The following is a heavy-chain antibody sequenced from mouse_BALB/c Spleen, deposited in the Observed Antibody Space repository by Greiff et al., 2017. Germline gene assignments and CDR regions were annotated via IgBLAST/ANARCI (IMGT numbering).Heavy chain of an antibody. D-gene: IGHD1-1*01. CDR1: GFNIKDYY. CDR2: IDPENGDT. V-gene: IGHV14-4*02. CDR3: NVLTTVVSPSY. Sequence: VQLQQSGAELVKPGASVKLSCTASGFNIKDYYMHWVKQRPEQGLEWIGWIDPENGDTEYAPKFQGKATMTADTSSNTAYLQLSSLTSEDTAVYYCNVLTTVVSPSYWGQGTLVTVSA. J-gene: IGHJ3*01.